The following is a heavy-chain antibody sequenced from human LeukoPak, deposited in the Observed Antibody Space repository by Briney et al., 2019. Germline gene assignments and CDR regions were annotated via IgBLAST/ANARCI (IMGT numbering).Heavy chain of an antibody. D-gene: IGHD5-12*01. V-gene: IGHV3-48*04. CDR1: GFTFSGYS. CDR3: ARGRNSGRTGMDV. Sequence: GGSLRLSCAASGFTFSGYSINWVRQAPGKGLAWVSYISSGSSSIFYADSVKGRFTISRDNAENSLYLQMNSLRVEDTAVYYCARGRNSGRTGMDVWGQGTTVTVSS. CDR2: ISSGSSSI. J-gene: IGHJ6*02.